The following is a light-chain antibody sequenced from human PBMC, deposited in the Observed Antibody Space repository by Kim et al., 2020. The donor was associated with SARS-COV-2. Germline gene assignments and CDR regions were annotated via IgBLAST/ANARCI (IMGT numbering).Light chain of an antibody. V-gene: IGLV1-40*01. J-gene: IGLJ1*01. CDR3: QSYDSVLSGYV. CDR2: GDK. Sequence: QTVTISCTGDSSNIGTGYDVHWFQQLPGTAPKLLIYGDKHRPSGVPDRFSGSKSANSASLAIAGLQAEDEADYYCQSYDSVLSGYVFGSGTKVTVL. CDR1: SSNIGTGYD.